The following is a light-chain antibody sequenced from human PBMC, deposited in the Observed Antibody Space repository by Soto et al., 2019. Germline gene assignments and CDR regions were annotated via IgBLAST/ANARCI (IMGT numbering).Light chain of an antibody. Sequence: AMTDSTIRMCSSTGEGAIFSCRASQSVSSSYLAWYQQKPGQAPRLLIYGASSRATGIPDRFSGSGSGTDSTLTISILKPEDFAVYYCRQYDNLLRTIGHGTKVEIK. CDR1: QSVSSSY. J-gene: IGKJ1*01. V-gene: IGKV3D-7*01. CDR2: GAS. CDR3: RQYDNLLRT.